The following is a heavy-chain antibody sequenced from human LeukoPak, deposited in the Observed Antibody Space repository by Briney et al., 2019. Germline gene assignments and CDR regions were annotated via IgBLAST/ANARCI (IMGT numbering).Heavy chain of an antibody. J-gene: IGHJ6*02. CDR1: GFTFSSYS. Sequence: GGSLRLSCAASGFTFSSYSMNWVRQAPGKGLEWVSSISSSSSYIYYADSVKGRFTISRDNAKNSLYLQMNSLRAEDTAVYYCAKYDSYDYYYYGMDVWGQGTTVTVSS. CDR2: ISSSSSYI. D-gene: IGHD5-18*01. CDR3: AKYDSYDYYYYGMDV. V-gene: IGHV3-21*01.